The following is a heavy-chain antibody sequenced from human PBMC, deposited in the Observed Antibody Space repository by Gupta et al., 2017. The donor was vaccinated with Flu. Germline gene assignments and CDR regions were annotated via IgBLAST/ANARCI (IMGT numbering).Heavy chain of an antibody. CDR3: AREFPCGGDCYFLDS. V-gene: IGHV1-69*01. D-gene: IGHD2-21*02. J-gene: IGHJ4*02. CDR1: GVTFSPDT. Sequence: VQLVQSVAGLQEPGSSVTVSFKASGVTFSPDTINRVRQAPGVGLEWMGGIPPIIGAVNYAQQSQGRVTITADESTRTAYMELSSLRSGDTAVYYCAREFPCGGDCYFLDSWGQGTLVSVSA. CDR2: IPPIIGAV.